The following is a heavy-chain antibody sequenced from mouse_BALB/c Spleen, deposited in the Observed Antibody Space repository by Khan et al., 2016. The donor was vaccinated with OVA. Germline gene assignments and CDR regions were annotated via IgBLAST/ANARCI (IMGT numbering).Heavy chain of an antibody. J-gene: IGHJ4*01. CDR3: AKLTPYCYSIDY. D-gene: IGHD2-13*01. CDR2: IWGDGNT. CDR1: GFSLTSYG. V-gene: IGHV2-3*01. Sequence: QVQLKESGPGLVAPSQSLSITCTVSGFSLTSYGVHWVRPPPGKGLEWLGVIWGDGNTNYHSTLKSSLIISKDNSKRHVFLTLDSRQTDDTATYYCAKLTPYCYSIDYWGQGTSVTVSS.